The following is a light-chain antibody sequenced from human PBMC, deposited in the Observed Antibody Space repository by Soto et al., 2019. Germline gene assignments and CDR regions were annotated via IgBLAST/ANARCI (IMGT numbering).Light chain of an antibody. CDR3: CSYAGSSTWV. CDR1: SSDVGSYNL. Sequence: QSVLTQSASVSGSPGQSITISCTGTSSDVGSYNLVSWYQQHPGKAPKLMIYEVSKRPSGVSNRFSGSKSGNTASLTISGLQAEDEADYYCCSYAGSSTWVFGTGTKVTVL. CDR2: EVS. J-gene: IGLJ1*01. V-gene: IGLV2-23*02.